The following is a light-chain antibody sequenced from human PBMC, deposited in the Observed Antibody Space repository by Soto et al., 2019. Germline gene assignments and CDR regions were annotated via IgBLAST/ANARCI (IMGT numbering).Light chain of an antibody. J-gene: IGKJ2*01. CDR3: MHGIHWPYI. CDR2: KVS. Sequence: DVVMTQSPLSLPVTLGQPASISCRSSQSLVYGDGNIYLNWFHQRPGQSPRRLIFKVSNLASGVPDRLSGSGSVTVLALEISRVEADDVGVYYCMHGIHWPYIFGQGTKLEIK. V-gene: IGKV2-30*01. CDR1: QSLVYGDGNIY.